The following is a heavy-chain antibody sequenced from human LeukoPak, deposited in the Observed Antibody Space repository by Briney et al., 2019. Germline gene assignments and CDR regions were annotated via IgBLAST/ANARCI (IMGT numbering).Heavy chain of an antibody. J-gene: IGHJ4*02. D-gene: IGHD5-12*01. V-gene: IGHV4-30-4*08. CDR3: ASSGYDSLNFDY. Sequence: SETLSLTCTVSGGSISSGDYYWSWIRQPPGKGLEWIGYIYYSGSTYYNPSLKSRVTISVDTSKNQFSLKLSSVTAADTAVYYCASSGYDSLNFDYWGQGTLVTVPS. CDR2: IYYSGST. CDR1: GGSISSGDYY.